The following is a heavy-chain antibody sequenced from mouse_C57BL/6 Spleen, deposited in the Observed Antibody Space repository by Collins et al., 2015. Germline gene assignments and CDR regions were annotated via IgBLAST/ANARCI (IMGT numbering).Heavy chain of an antibody. Sequence: IEWVKQRPGHGLEWIGEILPGSGSTNYNEKFKGKATFTADTSSNTAYMQLSSLTTEDSAIYYCARGGSSYAMDYWGQGTSVTVSS. V-gene: IGHV1-9*01. CDR3: ARGGSSYAMDY. CDR2: ILPGSGST. J-gene: IGHJ4*01. D-gene: IGHD1-1*01.